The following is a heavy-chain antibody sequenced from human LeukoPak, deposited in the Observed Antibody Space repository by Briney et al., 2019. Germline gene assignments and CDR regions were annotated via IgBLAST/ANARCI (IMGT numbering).Heavy chain of an antibody. Sequence: ASVKASCKASGYTFTSHFMHWVRQAPGQGLEWMGIINPRGGNTSYTQKFQGRVTMTRDTSTSTVYMELSSLRSEDTAVYYCARVKSYYYDTSDKDAFDIWGQGTMVTVSS. J-gene: IGHJ3*02. V-gene: IGHV1-46*01. CDR3: ARVKSYYYDTSDKDAFDI. CDR2: INPRGGNT. CDR1: GYTFTSHF. D-gene: IGHD3-22*01.